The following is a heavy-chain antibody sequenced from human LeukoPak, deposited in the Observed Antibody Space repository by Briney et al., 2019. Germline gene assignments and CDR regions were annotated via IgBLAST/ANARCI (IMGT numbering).Heavy chain of an antibody. CDR1: GYTFTGYY. CDR2: INPNSGGT. J-gene: IGHJ3*02. CDR3: AKNYYYDNTGYWGAFDI. D-gene: IGHD3-22*01. V-gene: IGHV1-2*02. Sequence: WASAKVSCKASGYTFTGYYMHWVRQAPGQGLEWMGWINPNSGGTNYAQKFQGRVTMTRDTSISTAYMELRSLRSDDTAIYHCAKNYYYDNTGYWGAFDIWGQGTMVTVSS.